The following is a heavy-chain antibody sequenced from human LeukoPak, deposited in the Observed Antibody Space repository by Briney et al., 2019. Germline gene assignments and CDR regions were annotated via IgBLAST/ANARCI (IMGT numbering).Heavy chain of an antibody. CDR2: ISGSGGST. Sequence: GGSPRLSCAASGFTFSSYAMTWVRQALGKGLEWVSAISGSGGSTYYADSVKGRFTISRDNSRNTLYLQMNSLRAEDTAVYYCAKGGRLRYFDDRVGYYGMDVWGQGTTVTVSS. J-gene: IGHJ6*02. V-gene: IGHV3-23*01. D-gene: IGHD3-9*01. CDR3: AKGGRLRYFDDRVGYYGMDV. CDR1: GFTFSSYA.